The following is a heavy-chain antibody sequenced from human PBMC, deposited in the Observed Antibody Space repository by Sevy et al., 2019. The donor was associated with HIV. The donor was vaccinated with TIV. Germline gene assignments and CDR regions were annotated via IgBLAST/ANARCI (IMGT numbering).Heavy chain of an antibody. Sequence: ASVKVSCKVSGYSFTEIPMHWVRQTPGKGLEWMGGLDPQDGEPIYSQDFQGRVTMTEDKFTDTVYMELGGLRYEDTAIYYCATFMYDYDSSGYTAHDFWGQGTLVTVSS. CDR2: LDPQDGEP. CDR1: GYSFTEIP. V-gene: IGHV1-24*01. D-gene: IGHD3-22*01. J-gene: IGHJ4*02. CDR3: ATFMYDYDSSGYTAHDF.